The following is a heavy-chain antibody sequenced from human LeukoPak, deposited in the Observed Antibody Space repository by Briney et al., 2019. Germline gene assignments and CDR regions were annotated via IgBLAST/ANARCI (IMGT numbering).Heavy chain of an antibody. D-gene: IGHD4-17*01. V-gene: IGHV4-39*02. Sequence: SETLSLTCTVSGGAIGSSSSYWAWIRQPPGKGLEWIGSIYSGSTYYDPSLKSRVTMSIDTSKNHFSLKLSSVTAADTAVYYCARPVRSNYGDYPLRYWGQGTLVSVSS. CDR3: ARPVRSNYGDYPLRY. CDR1: GGAIGSSSSY. CDR2: IYSGST. J-gene: IGHJ4*02.